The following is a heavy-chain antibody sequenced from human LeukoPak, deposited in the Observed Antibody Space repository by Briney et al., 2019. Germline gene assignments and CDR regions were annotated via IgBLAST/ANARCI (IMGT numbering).Heavy chain of an antibody. Sequence: GGSLRLSCAASGFTFSSYAMSWVRQAPGMGLEWVSTIGGSGDNTYYADSVKGRFTIPRDNSKNTLYLRMNSLRAEDTAVYYCAKSINYWFDSWGQGTLVTVSS. J-gene: IGHJ5*01. CDR3: AKSINYWFDS. V-gene: IGHV3-23*01. D-gene: IGHD1-1*01. CDR2: IGGSGDNT. CDR1: GFTFSSYA.